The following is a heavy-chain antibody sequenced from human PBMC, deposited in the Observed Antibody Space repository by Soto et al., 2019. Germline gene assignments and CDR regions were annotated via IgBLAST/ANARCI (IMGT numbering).Heavy chain of an antibody. V-gene: IGHV1-69*01. Sequence: QVQLVQSGAEVKKPGSSVTVSCKASGGTFSSYAISWVRQAPGQGLEWMGGIIPIFGTANYAQKFQGRVTITAAESTSTAYMELSSLRSEDTAVYYCARHIAAASVTFGMDVWGQGTTVTVSS. CDR2: IIPIFGTA. CDR1: GGTFSSYA. CDR3: ARHIAAASVTFGMDV. D-gene: IGHD6-13*01. J-gene: IGHJ6*02.